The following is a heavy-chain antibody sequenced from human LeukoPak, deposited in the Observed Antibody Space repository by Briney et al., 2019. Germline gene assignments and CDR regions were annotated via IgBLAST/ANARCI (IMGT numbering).Heavy chain of an antibody. D-gene: IGHD3-22*01. CDR3: AKPQYYYDSSGYYDY. J-gene: IGHJ4*02. Sequence: PGGSLRLSCAASGFTFSSYAMSWVRQAPGKGLEWVSAISGSGGSTYYADSVKGRFTISRDNSKNTLYLQMNSLRAEDTAVYHCAKPQYYYDSSGYYDYWGQGTLVTVSS. CDR1: GFTFSSYA. V-gene: IGHV3-23*01. CDR2: ISGSGGST.